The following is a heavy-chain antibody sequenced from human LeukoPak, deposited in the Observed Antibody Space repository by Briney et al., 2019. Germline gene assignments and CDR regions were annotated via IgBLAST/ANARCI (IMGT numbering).Heavy chain of an antibody. V-gene: IGHV1-69*13. CDR3: ARVHESGPGQTAMVPFDY. J-gene: IGHJ4*02. CDR1: GGTFSSYA. CDR2: IIPIFGTA. D-gene: IGHD5-18*01. Sequence: SVKVSCKASGGTFSSYAISWVRQAPGQGLEWMGGIIPIFGTANYAQKFRGRVTITADESTSTAYMELSSLRSEDTAVYYCARVHESGPGQTAMVPFDYWGQGTLVTVSS.